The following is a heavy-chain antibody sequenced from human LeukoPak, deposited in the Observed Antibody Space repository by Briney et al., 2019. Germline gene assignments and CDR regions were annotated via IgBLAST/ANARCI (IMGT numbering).Heavy chain of an antibody. Sequence: ASVKVSCKASGYTFTTYHINWVRQASGQGLEWMGWMEPNTGNTGYAQKFQGRVTMMRNTSISTAYMELSSLSSEDTAVYFCTRVFAGDEISFWGQGTQVTVSS. D-gene: IGHD3-3*01. CDR3: TRVFAGDEISF. CDR2: MEPNTGNT. CDR1: GYTFTTYH. J-gene: IGHJ1*01. V-gene: IGHV1-8*01.